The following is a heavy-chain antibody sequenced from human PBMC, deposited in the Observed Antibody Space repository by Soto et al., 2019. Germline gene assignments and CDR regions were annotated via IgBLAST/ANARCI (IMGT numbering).Heavy chain of an antibody. CDR1: GFTFSSYW. CDR2: INSDGSST. V-gene: IGHV3-74*01. D-gene: IGHD3-16*01. Sequence: GGSLRLSCAASGFTFSSYWMHWVRQAPGKGLVWVSRINSDGSSTSYADSVKGRFTISRDNAKSTLYLQMNSLRAEDTAVYYCARAWGASGLDFDYWGQGTLVTVSS. CDR3: ARAWGASGLDFDY. J-gene: IGHJ4*02.